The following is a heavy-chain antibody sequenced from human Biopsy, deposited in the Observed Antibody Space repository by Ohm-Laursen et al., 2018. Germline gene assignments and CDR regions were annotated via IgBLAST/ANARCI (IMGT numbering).Heavy chain of an antibody. V-gene: IGHV3-9*01. Sequence: SLRLSCAASGFTFDDYAMHWVRQAPGKGLEWVSGISWNSGSIGYADSVKGRFTISRDNAKNSLYLQMNSLRAEDTALYYCTKDRRAVAGYDAFDIWGQGAMVTVSS. CDR3: TKDRRAVAGYDAFDI. CDR1: GFTFDDYA. D-gene: IGHD6-19*01. CDR2: ISWNSGSI. J-gene: IGHJ3*02.